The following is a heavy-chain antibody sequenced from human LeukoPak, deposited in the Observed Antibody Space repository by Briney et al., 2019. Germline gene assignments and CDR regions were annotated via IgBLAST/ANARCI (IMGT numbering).Heavy chain of an antibody. CDR3: ARRQGCSSTSCPPDY. V-gene: IGHV5-51*01. Sequence: GESLKISCQDSGYNFTNYWIGWVRQMPGKGLEWMGIIYPGDSDTRYTPSFQGQVTMSADKSINTAYLQWSSLKASDTAMYYCARRQGCSSTSCPPDYWGQGTLVTVSP. CDR2: IYPGDSDT. D-gene: IGHD2-2*01. CDR1: GYNFTNYW. J-gene: IGHJ4*02.